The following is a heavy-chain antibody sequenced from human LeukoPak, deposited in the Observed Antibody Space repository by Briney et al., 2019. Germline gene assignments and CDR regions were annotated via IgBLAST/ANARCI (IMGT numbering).Heavy chain of an antibody. Sequence: ASVKVSCKAPGYTFTDYYMHWVRQAPGQGLEWMGWINPNSGGTNYAQKFQGRVTMTRDTSISTAYMELSRLRSDDTAVYYCARGRNTYYYDSSGYYYWGQGTLVTVSS. CDR2: INPNSGGT. V-gene: IGHV1-2*02. J-gene: IGHJ4*02. CDR1: GYTFTDYY. CDR3: ARGRNTYYYDSSGYYY. D-gene: IGHD3-22*01.